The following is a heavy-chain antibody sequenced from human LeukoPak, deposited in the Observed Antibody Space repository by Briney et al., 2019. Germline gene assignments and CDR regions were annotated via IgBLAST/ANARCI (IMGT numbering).Heavy chain of an antibody. J-gene: IGHJ6*03. V-gene: IGHV1-69*05. CDR2: IIPIFGTA. CDR3: ARGQLVLYYYYYYMDV. CDR1: GGTFSSYA. D-gene: IGHD6-6*01. Sequence: GASVKVSCKASGGTFSSYAISWVRQAPGQGLEWMGGIIPIFGTANYAQKFQGRVTITTDESTSTAYMELSSLRSEDTAVHYCARGQLVLYYYYYYMDVWGKGTTVTVSS.